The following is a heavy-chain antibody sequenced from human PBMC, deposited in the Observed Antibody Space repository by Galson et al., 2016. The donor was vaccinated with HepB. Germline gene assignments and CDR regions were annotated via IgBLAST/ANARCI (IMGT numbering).Heavy chain of an antibody. D-gene: IGHD4-17*01. CDR2: TDSTSRYI. J-gene: IGHJ4*02. CDR1: GFTFSTYS. Sequence: SLRLSCAASGFTFSTYSMNWVRLAPGKGLEWVSSTDSTSRYIYYADSVRGRFTISRDNAQKSLYMQMNRLIAEDTAVYYCARAEDCFGDSPQKYYLDSWGRGTLVTVSS. CDR3: ARAEDCFGDSPQKYYLDS. V-gene: IGHV3-21*04.